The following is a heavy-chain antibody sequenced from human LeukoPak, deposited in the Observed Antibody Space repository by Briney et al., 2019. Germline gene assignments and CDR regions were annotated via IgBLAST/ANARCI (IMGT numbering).Heavy chain of an antibody. D-gene: IGHD3-22*01. Sequence: VGSLRLSCAASGFTFSTYWMSWVRQAPGKGLEWVANIKHVGSEKYYVDSVKGRFTISRDNARNSLYLQMNSLRAEDTAVYYCARSGSYYDSSGYYFDYWGQGALVTVSS. J-gene: IGHJ4*02. V-gene: IGHV3-7*01. CDR1: GFTFSTYW. CDR3: ARSGSYYDSSGYYFDY. CDR2: IKHVGSEK.